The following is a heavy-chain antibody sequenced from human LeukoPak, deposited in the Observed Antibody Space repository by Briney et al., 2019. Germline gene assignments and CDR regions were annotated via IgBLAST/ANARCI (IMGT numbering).Heavy chain of an antibody. D-gene: IGHD3-3*02. CDR3: ARSSGHLYYFDY. CDR1: GFTFSSYA. CDR2: ISYDGSNK. J-gene: IGHJ4*02. Sequence: GGSLRLSCAASGFTFSSYAMHWVRQAPGKGLEWVAVISYDGSNKYYADSVKGRFTISRDNSKNTLYLQMNSLRAEDTAVYYCARSSGHLYYFDYWGQGTLVTVSS. V-gene: IGHV3-30*04.